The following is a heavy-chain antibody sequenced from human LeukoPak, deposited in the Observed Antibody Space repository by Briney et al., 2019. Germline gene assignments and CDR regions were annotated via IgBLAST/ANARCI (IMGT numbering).Heavy chain of an antibody. CDR2: IKEDGREK. Sequence: PGGSLRLSCAASGFTFRSYWMSWVRQAPGKGLEWVAKIKEDGREKYYVDSVKGRFTFSRDNAKNSLYLQMNSLRAEDTAVYYCARVRREVATIGFDYWGQGTLVTVSS. D-gene: IGHD5-12*01. V-gene: IGHV3-7*01. CDR3: ARVRREVATIGFDY. J-gene: IGHJ4*02. CDR1: GFTFRSYW.